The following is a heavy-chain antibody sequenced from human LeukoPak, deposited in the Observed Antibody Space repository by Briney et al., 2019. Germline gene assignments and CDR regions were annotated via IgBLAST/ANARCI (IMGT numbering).Heavy chain of an antibody. D-gene: IGHD2-2*01. J-gene: IGHJ4*02. Sequence: GASVQVSCEASGHTFTCYHMHWVRQAPGQGLEWMGRINPNSGDTNYAQKFQGRVTMTRDTSISTAYMELSRLRSDDTAVYYCARDYCSSTSCLFDYWGQGTLVTVSS. V-gene: IGHV1-2*06. CDR3: ARDYCSSTSCLFDY. CDR1: GHTFTCYH. CDR2: INPNSGDT.